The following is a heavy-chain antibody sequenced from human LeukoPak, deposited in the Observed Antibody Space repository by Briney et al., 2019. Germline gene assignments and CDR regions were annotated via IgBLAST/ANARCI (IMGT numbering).Heavy chain of an antibody. CDR3: AKMYYYGSGPDFDY. V-gene: IGHV3-30*18. Sequence: GGSLRLSCAASGFTFSSYGMHWVRQAPGKGLEWVAVISYDGSNKYYADSVKGRFTISRDNSKNTLYLQMNSLRAEDTAVYYCAKMYYYGSGPDFDYWGQGTLVTVSS. J-gene: IGHJ4*02. D-gene: IGHD3-10*01. CDR1: GFTFSSYG. CDR2: ISYDGSNK.